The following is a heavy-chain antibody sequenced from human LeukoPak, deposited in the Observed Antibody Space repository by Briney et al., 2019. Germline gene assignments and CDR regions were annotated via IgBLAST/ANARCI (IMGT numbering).Heavy chain of an antibody. CDR1: GGSLSSNNW. Sequence: PSETLSLTCAVSGGSLSSNNWWIWVRQPPGKGLEWIGEVYRSGSANYNPSLKSRVTISIDESRNQFSLRLNSVTAADTAVYYCARKTIMITFGGVPDWGQGTLVTVSS. CDR2: VYRSGSA. V-gene: IGHV4-4*02. D-gene: IGHD3-16*01. CDR3: ARKTIMITFGGVPD. J-gene: IGHJ4*02.